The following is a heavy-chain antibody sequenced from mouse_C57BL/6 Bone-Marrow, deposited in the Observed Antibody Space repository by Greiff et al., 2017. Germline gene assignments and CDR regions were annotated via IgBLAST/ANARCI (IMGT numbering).Heavy chain of an antibody. D-gene: IGHD1-1*01. Sequence: QVQLQQPGAELVRPGTSVKLSCKASGYTFTSYWMHWVKQRPGQGLEWIGVIDPSDSYTNYNQKFKGKATLTVDTSSSTAYMQLSSLTSADSAVYYCARWSTTVVATGFDYWGQGTTLTVSS. J-gene: IGHJ2*01. CDR3: ARWSTTVVATGFDY. CDR2: IDPSDSYT. V-gene: IGHV1-59*01. CDR1: GYTFTSYW.